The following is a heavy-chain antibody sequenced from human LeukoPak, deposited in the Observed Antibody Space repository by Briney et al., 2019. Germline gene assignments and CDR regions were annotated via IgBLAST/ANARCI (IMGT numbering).Heavy chain of an antibody. CDR3: ARSSAYYDILTGYSDNYYYGMDV. J-gene: IGHJ6*04. D-gene: IGHD3-9*01. V-gene: IGHV1-69*13. Sequence: SVKVSCKASGGTFSGYAISWVRQAPGQGLEWMGGIIPIFGTANYAQKFQGRVTITADESTSTAYMELSSLRSEDTAVYYCARSSAYYDILTGYSDNYYYGMDVWGKGTTVTVSS. CDR2: IIPIFGTA. CDR1: GGTFSGYA.